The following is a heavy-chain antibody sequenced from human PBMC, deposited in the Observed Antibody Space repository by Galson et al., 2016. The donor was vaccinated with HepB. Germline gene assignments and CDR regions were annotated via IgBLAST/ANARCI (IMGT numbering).Heavy chain of an antibody. D-gene: IGHD3-16*01. Sequence: CAISGDSVSSNTAGWHWIRQSPSRGLEWLGRTYYRSKWSSDYADSVRSRVTISADTSKNQSSLPLNSVTPEDTAVYYCTSALHLGRGFNTWGQGTLVTVSS. CDR2: TYYRSKWSS. CDR3: TSALHLGRGFNT. J-gene: IGHJ5*02. V-gene: IGHV6-1*01. CDR1: GDSVSSNTAG.